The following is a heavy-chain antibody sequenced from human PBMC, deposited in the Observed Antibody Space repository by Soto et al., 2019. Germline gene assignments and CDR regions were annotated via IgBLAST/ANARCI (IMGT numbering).Heavy chain of an antibody. Sequence: KISETLSLTCAVYGGSFSGYYWSWIRQPPGKGLEWIGEINHSGSTNYNPSLKSRVTISVDTSKNQFSLKLSSVTAADTAVYYCARGGSSPVDYYYYNMDVWGKGTTVTVSS. J-gene: IGHJ6*03. D-gene: IGHD6-6*01. CDR1: GGSFSGYY. CDR3: ARGGSSPVDYYYYNMDV. CDR2: INHSGST. V-gene: IGHV4-34*01.